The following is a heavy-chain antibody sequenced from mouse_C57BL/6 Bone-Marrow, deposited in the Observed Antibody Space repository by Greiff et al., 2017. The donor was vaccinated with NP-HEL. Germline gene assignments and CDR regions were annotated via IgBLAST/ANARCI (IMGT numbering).Heavy chain of an antibody. CDR2: ISSGGSYT. Sequence: EVMLVESGGDLVKPGGSLNLSCAASGFTFSSYGMSWVRQTPDKRLEWVATISSGGSYTYYPDSVKGRFTISRANAKNTLYLQMSSLKSEDTAMYYCARGITTVVAPYAMDYWGQGTSVTVSS. J-gene: IGHJ4*01. CDR3: ARGITTVVAPYAMDY. D-gene: IGHD1-1*01. V-gene: IGHV5-6*01. CDR1: GFTFSSYG.